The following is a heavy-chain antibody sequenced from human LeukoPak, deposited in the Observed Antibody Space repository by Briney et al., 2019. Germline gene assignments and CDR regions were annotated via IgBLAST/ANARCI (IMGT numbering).Heavy chain of an antibody. V-gene: IGHV3-15*01. Sequence: GGSLRLSCAASGFTFSNAWMSWVRQAPGKGLEWVGRIKSKTDGGTTDYAAPVKGRFTISRDDSKKTLYLQMNSLKTEDTAVYYCTTVLAVASYYYYGMDVWGQGTTVTVSS. CDR1: GFTFSNAW. CDR3: TTVLAVASYYYYGMDV. J-gene: IGHJ6*02. CDR2: IKSKTDGGTT. D-gene: IGHD6-19*01.